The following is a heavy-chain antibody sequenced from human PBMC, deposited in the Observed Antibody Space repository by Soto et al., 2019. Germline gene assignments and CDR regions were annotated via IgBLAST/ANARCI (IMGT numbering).Heavy chain of an antibody. D-gene: IGHD2-15*01. CDR2: INAGNGNT. J-gene: IGHJ5*02. V-gene: IGHV1-3*01. Sequence: ASVKVSCKASGYTFTSYAMHWVRQAPGQRLEWMGWINAGNGNTKYSQKFQGRVTITRDTSASTAYMELSSLRSEDTAVYYCARDLISARPNWFDPWGQGTLVTVSS. CDR3: ARDLISARPNWFDP. CDR1: GYTFTSYA.